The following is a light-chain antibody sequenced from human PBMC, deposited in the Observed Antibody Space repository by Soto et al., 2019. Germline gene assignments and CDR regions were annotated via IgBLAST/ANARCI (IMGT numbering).Light chain of an antibody. CDR1: SSDVGGYNL. CDR2: EVS. V-gene: IGLV2-23*02. J-gene: IGLJ7*01. Sequence: QSALTQPASVSGSPGQSITISCTGTSSDVGGYNLVSWYQQHPGKAPKLMISEVSNRPSGVSDRFSGSKSGSTASLTISGLQAEDEADYYCCSYAGTSTHTVFGGGTQLTVL. CDR3: CSYAGTSTHTV.